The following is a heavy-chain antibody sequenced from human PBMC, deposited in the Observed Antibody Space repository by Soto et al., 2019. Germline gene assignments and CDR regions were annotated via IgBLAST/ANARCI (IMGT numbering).Heavy chain of an antibody. CDR2: IYWDDDK. Sequence: QITLKESGPTLVKSTQTLTLTCTFSGFSLTTSGVGVGWIRQPPGKALEWLALIYWDDDKRYSPSLKSRLTITNDSSKNPVVIMLTNMDPVATAPYYCAPSLGEEWFAPSGQGTPVTVPS. V-gene: IGHV2-5*02. CDR3: APSLGEEWFAP. CDR1: GFSLTTSGVG. D-gene: IGHD3-16*01. J-gene: IGHJ5*02.